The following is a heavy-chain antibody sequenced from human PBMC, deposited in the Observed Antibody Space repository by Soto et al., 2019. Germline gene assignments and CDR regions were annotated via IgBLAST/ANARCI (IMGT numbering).Heavy chain of an antibody. D-gene: IGHD2-15*01. Sequence: QITLKESGPTLVKPTQTLTLTCTFSGFSLSTSGVGVGWIRQPPGKALAWLALIYWDDDKRYSPSLKSRLTSTTDTSKNQVVLTMTNMDPVDTATYYCAHSQAEYCSGGSCYSGSDFDYWGQVTLVTVSS. V-gene: IGHV2-5*02. CDR2: IYWDDDK. CDR1: GFSLSTSGVG. CDR3: AHSQAEYCSGGSCYSGSDFDY. J-gene: IGHJ4*02.